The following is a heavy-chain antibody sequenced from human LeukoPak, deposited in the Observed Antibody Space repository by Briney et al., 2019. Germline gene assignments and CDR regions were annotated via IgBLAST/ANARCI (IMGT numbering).Heavy chain of an antibody. CDR1: GFTFTTYW. J-gene: IGHJ3*01. Sequence: GGSLTLSCAASGFTFTTYWMSWIRQAPGKGLEWVANINQDGTDKYYVDSVKGRFTFSRDNAQNSLYLQMSSLRPEDTAVYYCAREGVNSPDDTFDVWGQGTMVTVSS. CDR2: INQDGTDK. CDR3: AREGVNSPDDTFDV. V-gene: IGHV3-7*01. D-gene: IGHD3-3*01.